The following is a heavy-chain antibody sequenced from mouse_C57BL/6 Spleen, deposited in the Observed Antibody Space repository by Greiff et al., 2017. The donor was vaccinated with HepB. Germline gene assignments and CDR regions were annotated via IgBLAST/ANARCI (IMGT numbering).Heavy chain of an antibody. CDR1: GYTFTSYW. Sequence: QVQLQQPGAELVRPGSSVKLSCKASGYTFTSYWMHWVKQRPIQGLEWIGNIDPSDSETHYNQKFKDKATLTVDKSSSTAYMQLSSLTSEDSAVYYCARRGNYYGSSYVGAMDYWGQGTSVTVSS. CDR3: ARRGNYYGSSYVGAMDY. V-gene: IGHV1-52*01. CDR2: IDPSDSET. J-gene: IGHJ4*01. D-gene: IGHD1-1*01.